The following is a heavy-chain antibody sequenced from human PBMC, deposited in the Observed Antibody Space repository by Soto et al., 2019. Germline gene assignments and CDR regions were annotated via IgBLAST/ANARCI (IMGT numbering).Heavy chain of an antibody. CDR1: GFTFSSYA. CDR3: ARGYDILTAYHYRPMDV. V-gene: IGHV3-30-3*01. CDR2: ISYDGSNK. J-gene: IGHJ6*02. D-gene: IGHD3-9*01. Sequence: PGGSLRLSCAASGFTFSSYAMHWVRQAPGKGLEWVAVISYDGSNKYYADSVKGRFTISRDNSKNTLYLQMNSLRAEDTAVYYCARGYDILTAYHYRPMDVWGQGTTVTVSS.